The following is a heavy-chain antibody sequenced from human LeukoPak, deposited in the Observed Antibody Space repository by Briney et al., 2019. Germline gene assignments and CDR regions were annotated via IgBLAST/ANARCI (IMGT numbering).Heavy chain of an antibody. J-gene: IGHJ3*02. V-gene: IGHV3-21*01. D-gene: IGHD2-2*01. CDR2: INNVGSHI. CDR3: ARGFYRYCSSIQRCWHAFDI. Sequence: GGSLRLSCAVSGFTFSSSAMNWVRQAPGKGLEWVSSINNVGSHIYYADSVKGRFTISRDNAKNTLYLEMNNLRAEDTAVYYCARGFYRYCSSIQRCWHAFDIWGQGTMVTVSS. CDR1: GFTFSSSA.